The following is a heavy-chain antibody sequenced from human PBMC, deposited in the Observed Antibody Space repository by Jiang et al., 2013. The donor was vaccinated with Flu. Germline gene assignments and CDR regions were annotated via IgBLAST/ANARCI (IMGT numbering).Heavy chain of an antibody. V-gene: IGHV3-23*01. J-gene: IGHJ4*02. CDR1: GFTFSTYA. CDR3: AKLRGPVAGMVDY. D-gene: IGHD6-19*01. CDR2: ISGRGVST. Sequence: QLLESGGGLVQPGGSLRLSCAASGFTFSTYAMTWVRQAPGKGLEWVSGISGRGVSTYYADSVKGRFTISRDNSKNMLYLQINSLRVEDTAVYYCAKLRGPVAGMVDYWGQGTLVTVSS.